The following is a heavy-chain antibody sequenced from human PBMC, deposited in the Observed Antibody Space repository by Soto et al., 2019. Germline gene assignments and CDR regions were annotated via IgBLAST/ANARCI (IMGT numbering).Heavy chain of an antibody. D-gene: IGHD6-19*01. J-gene: IGHJ5*02. CDR1: GGSIISGGYY. V-gene: IGHV4-61*08. CDR2: IYYSGST. Sequence: SETLSLTCTVSGGSIISGGYYWSWIRQHPGKGLEWIGYIYYSGSTNYNPSLKSRVTISVDTSKNQFSLKLSSVTAADTAVYYCARGFLAVPNWFDPWGQGTLVTVSS. CDR3: ARGFLAVPNWFDP.